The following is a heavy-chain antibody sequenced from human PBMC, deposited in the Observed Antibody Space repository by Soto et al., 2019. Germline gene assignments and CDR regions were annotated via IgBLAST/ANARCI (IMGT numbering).Heavy chain of an antibody. D-gene: IGHD3-9*01. V-gene: IGHV1-46*02. Sequence: ASVKVSCKASGYMFDNYYIHWVRQTPGQGLQWIGVINPSRGLTTYAQKFQGRVSMTRDTSTTTVFMELRSLRSDDTAVYYCARDPYDILTGYNPFYYYYYYGMDVWGQGTTVTVSS. CDR3: ARDPYDILTGYNPFYYYYYYGMDV. CDR2: INPSRGLT. J-gene: IGHJ6*02. CDR1: GYMFDNYY.